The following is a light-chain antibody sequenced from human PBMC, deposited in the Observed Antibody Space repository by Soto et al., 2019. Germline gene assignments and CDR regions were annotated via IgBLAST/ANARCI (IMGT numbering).Light chain of an antibody. J-gene: IGKJ3*01. CDR2: GAS. CDR1: QSVSSNY. CDR3: QQYGRSPFT. Sequence: EIVLTHSPGTLSLSPGERATLSCSASQSVSSNYVAWFHQKPGQAPRLLIYGASSRATGVPDRFSASGSGTDFTLTISRLEPEDFAVYYCQQYGRSPFTFGPGTKVDNK. V-gene: IGKV3-20*01.